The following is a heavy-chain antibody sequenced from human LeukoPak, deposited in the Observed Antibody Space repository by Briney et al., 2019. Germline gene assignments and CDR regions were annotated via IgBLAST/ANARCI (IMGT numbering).Heavy chain of an antibody. J-gene: IGHJ4*02. D-gene: IGHD6-13*01. Sequence: GGSLRLSCAASGFTFSDHYMSWIRQAPGKGLESILYISSSGNTTYYADSVKGRFIISRDNAKNSLSLQMNRLRAADTAVYYCARDGGSSWYFDHWGQGTLVTVSS. V-gene: IGHV3-11*04. CDR2: ISSSGNTT. CDR3: ARDGGSSWYFDH. CDR1: GFTFSDHY.